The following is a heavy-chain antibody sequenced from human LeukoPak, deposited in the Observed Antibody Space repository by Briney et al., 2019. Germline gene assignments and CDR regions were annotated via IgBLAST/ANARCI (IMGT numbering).Heavy chain of an antibody. V-gene: IGHV5-51*01. CDR1: GYSFTNYW. CDR3: ARRSGGGKNFDY. D-gene: IGHD4-23*01. CDR2: MYPGDSDT. Sequence: ESLTISCQGSGYSFTNYWISWVRQMPGKGLESMGIMYPGDSDTRYSPSFQRQATISADKSISTAYLQWSSLKASDTAMYYCARRSGGGKNFDYWGQGTLVTVSS. J-gene: IGHJ4*02.